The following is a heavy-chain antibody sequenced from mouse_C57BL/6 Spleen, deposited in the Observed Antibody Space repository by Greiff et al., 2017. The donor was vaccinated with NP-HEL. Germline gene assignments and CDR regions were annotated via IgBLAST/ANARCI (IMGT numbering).Heavy chain of an antibody. Sequence: QVQLKQSGAELARPGASVKLSCKASGYTFTSYGISWVKQRTGQGLEWIGEIYPRSGNTYYNEKFKGKATLTADKSSSTAYMELRSLTSEDSAVYFCAIYDYDAWFAYWGQGTLVTVSA. J-gene: IGHJ3*01. V-gene: IGHV1-81*01. CDR2: IYPRSGNT. CDR1: GYTFTSYG. D-gene: IGHD2-4*01. CDR3: AIYDYDAWFAY.